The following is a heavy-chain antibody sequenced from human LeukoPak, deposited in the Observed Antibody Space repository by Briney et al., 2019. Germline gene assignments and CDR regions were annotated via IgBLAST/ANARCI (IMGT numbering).Heavy chain of an antibody. J-gene: IGHJ4*02. CDR2: IYPGDPET. V-gene: IGHV5-51*01. CDR1: GYSFNSYY. CDR3: ARGVDFWSGSPYFDF. Sequence: GESLKISCKASGYSFNSYYVGWVRQMPGKGLEWMGMIYPGDPETRYSPSFQGHVTISLDRSITTAYLRFNNLKASDTAMYYCARGVDFWSGSPYFDFWGQGTLVTVSS. D-gene: IGHD3-3*01.